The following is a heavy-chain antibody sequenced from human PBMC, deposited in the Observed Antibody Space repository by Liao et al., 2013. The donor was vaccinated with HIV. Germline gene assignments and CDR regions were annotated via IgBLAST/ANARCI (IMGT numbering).Heavy chain of an antibody. J-gene: IGHJ6*03. V-gene: IGHV4-61*02. CDR3: ARGFSYGYYYYYMDV. D-gene: IGHD5-18*01. CDR1: GGSISSGSYY. Sequence: QVQLQESGPGLVKPSQTLSLTCTVSGGSISSGSYYWSWIRQPAGKGLEWIGRIYTSGSTNYNPSLKSRVTISVDTSKNQFSLKLSSVTAADTAVYYCARGFSYGYYYYYMDVWGKGTTVTVSS. CDR2: IYTSGST.